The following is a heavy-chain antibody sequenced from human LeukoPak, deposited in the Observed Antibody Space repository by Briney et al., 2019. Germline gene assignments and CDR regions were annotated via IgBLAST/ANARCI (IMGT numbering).Heavy chain of an antibody. J-gene: IGHJ4*02. CDR1: GFTFSSWS. CDR2: ISGTSSTI. Sequence: GGSLRLSCVASGFTFSSWSMNWVRQGPGKGLEWLSYISGTSSTIYYADSVKGRFTISRDNAKNSLYLQMNSLRAEDTAVYYCARPRTAEYYFDYWGQGMLVTVSS. V-gene: IGHV3-48*04. CDR3: ARPRTAEYYFDY.